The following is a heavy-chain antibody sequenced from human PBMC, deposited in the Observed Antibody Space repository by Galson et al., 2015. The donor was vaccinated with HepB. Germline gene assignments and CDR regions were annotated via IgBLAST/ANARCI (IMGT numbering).Heavy chain of an antibody. J-gene: IGHJ6*03. V-gene: IGHV7-4-1*02. CDR1: GYTFTSYA. D-gene: IGHD3-3*01. CDR3: ARGIVSGYDFWSGSSYYMDV. Sequence: SVKVSCKASGYTFTSYAMNWVRQAPGQGLEWMGWINTNTGNPTYAQGFTGRFVFSLDTSVSTAYLQISSLKAEDTAVYYCARGIVSGYDFWSGSSYYMDVWGKGTTVTVSS. CDR2: INTNTGNP.